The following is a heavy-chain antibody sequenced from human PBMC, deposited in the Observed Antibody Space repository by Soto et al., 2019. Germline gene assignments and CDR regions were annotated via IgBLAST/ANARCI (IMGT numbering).Heavy chain of an antibody. CDR3: ARGLDQPPVGLYFDT. V-gene: IGHV1-69*06. J-gene: IGHJ4*02. CDR1: GGTFNSYL. CDR2: IIPAFGTA. D-gene: IGHD2-2*01. Sequence: QVQLVQSGAEVKNPGSSVKVSCKTSGGTFNSYLIDWVRQAPGQGLEWMGGIIPAFGTAKYAQKCQGRVTITADKSTTTAYMELRTLTSEDTAVYYCARGLDQPPVGLYFDTWGQETLVTVSS.